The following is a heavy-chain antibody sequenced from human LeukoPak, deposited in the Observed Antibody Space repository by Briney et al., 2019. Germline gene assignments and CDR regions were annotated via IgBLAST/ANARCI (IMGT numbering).Heavy chain of an antibody. V-gene: IGHV4-59*01. Sequence: SETLSLTCTVSGGSISSYSWSWIRQPPGKRLEWIGYVYYSGTTNYNPSLRSRVTISVDTSKNQFSLKLNSVTAADTAVYYCAREEYGDYVGYWGQGTLVTVSS. CDR1: GGSISSYS. D-gene: IGHD4-17*01. J-gene: IGHJ4*02. CDR2: VYYSGTT. CDR3: AREEYGDYVGY.